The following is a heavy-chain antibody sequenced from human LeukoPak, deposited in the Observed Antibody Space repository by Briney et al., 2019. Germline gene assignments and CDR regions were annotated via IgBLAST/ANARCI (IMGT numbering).Heavy chain of an antibody. D-gene: IGHD3-22*01. CDR2: VYYSGRT. J-gene: IGHJ3*02. Sequence: PSETLSLTCTVSGVSISGHYWSWIRQPPGNGLEWIGFVYYSGRTRYNPSLHSRVTISADTSKNHLSLKLTSVTAADTAVYYCARLLDNDRSGDPDTFDMWGQGIKVTVSS. CDR3: ARLLDNDRSGDPDTFDM. CDR1: GVSISGHY. V-gene: IGHV4-59*11.